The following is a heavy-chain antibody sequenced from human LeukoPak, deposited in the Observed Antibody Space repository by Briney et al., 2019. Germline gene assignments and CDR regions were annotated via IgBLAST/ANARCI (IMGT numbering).Heavy chain of an antibody. CDR3: ARGHSSSTTQYYYYYMDV. D-gene: IGHD6-13*01. V-gene: IGHV4-61*01. Sequence: PSETLSLTCTVSGGSVSRSPYYWSWIRQPPGKGLEWIGYIYYSGSTNYNPSLKSRVTISVDTSKNQFSLKLSSVTAADTAVYYCARGHSSSTTQYYYYYMDVWGKGTTVTISS. CDR1: GGSVSRSPYY. J-gene: IGHJ6*03. CDR2: IYYSGST.